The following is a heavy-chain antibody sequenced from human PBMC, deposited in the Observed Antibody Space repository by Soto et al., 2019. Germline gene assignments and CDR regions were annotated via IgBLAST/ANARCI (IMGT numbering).Heavy chain of an antibody. CDR1: GGTFSSYA. J-gene: IGHJ4*02. Sequence: QVQLVQSGAEVKKPGSSVKVSCKASGGTFSSYAISWVRQAPGQGLEWMGGIIPIFGTADYAQKFQGRVTITAAEYTSTADMEVSSLRSEDAAVYYCARESRYGSGGSCYFLPGIDYWGQGTLVTVSS. V-gene: IGHV1-69*12. D-gene: IGHD2-15*01. CDR2: IIPIFGTA. CDR3: ARESRYGSGGSCYFLPGIDY.